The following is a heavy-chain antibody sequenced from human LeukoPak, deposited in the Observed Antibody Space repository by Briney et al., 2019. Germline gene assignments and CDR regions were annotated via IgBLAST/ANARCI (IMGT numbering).Heavy chain of an antibody. D-gene: IGHD6-13*01. CDR3: ARDPYSSSWPDFDY. CDR1: GYTFTSYG. V-gene: IGHV1-18*01. Sequence: GASVKVSCKASGYTFTSYGISWVRQAPGQGLEWMGWISAYNGNTNYAQKLQGRVTMTTDTSTSTAYMELRSLRSDDTAVYYCARDPYSSSWPDFDYWGQGTLVTVSS. J-gene: IGHJ4*02. CDR2: ISAYNGNT.